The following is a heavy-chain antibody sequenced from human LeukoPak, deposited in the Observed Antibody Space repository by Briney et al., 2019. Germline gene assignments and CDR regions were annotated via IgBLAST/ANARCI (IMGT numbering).Heavy chain of an antibody. CDR1: GVSISSVGYS. CDR3: ARAVTMVRGSSRPFDY. Sequence: PSETLSLTCAVSGVSISSVGYSWSWLRQPPGKGLEWIGCIYHSGSTYNHPSLNSRVPISVDRSKNQFSLKLSSVPAADTAVYYCARAVTMVRGSSRPFDYWGQGTLVTVSS. J-gene: IGHJ4*02. CDR2: IYHSGST. D-gene: IGHD3-10*01. V-gene: IGHV4-30-2*01.